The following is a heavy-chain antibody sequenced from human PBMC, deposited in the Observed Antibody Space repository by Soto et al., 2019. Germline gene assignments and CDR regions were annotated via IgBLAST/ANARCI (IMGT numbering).Heavy chain of an antibody. CDR1: GFAFSSSG. CDR2: ISFDGSDK. V-gene: IGHV3-30*18. Sequence: PGGSLRLSCAASGFAFSSSGFHWVRQAPGKGLEWVAVISFDGSDKYYADSVKARFTISRDNYKNTVYLQINSLTAEDTAVYYCAKDKSRSYYLYGLDVWGQGTTVTVSS. CDR3: AKDKSRSYYLYGLDV. J-gene: IGHJ6*02. D-gene: IGHD2-2*01.